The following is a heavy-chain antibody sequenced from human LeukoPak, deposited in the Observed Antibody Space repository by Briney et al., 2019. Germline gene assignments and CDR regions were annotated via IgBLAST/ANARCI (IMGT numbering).Heavy chain of an antibody. V-gene: IGHV4-4*07. J-gene: IGHJ3*02. CDR3: AREWYYDFWSGYYRPYAFDI. Sequence: SSETLSLTCTVSGGSISSYYWSWIRQPAGKGLEWIGRIYTSGSTNYNPSLKSRVTMSVDTSKNQFSLKLSSVTAADTAVYYCAREWYYDFWSGYYRPYAFDIWGQGTMVTVSS. CDR1: GGSISSYY. CDR2: IYTSGST. D-gene: IGHD3-3*01.